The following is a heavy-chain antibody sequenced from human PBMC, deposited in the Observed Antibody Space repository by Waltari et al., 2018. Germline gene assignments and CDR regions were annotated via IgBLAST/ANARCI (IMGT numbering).Heavy chain of an antibody. CDR2: ISSAGTVT. J-gene: IGHJ3*01. Sequence: EERLSQSGGGSVQPGGSLTLSCAASGFDFRRYVMSWVRQAPGMGLEWGSVISSAGTVTFSANNVKGRFTIFRDNSNNILSLEMNSLRAEDTAMYYCAKVKSLDTRWFYSFDVWGQGTMVTVSS. V-gene: IGHV3-23*01. CDR3: AKVKSLDTRWFYSFDV. CDR1: GFDFRRYV. D-gene: IGHD2-15*01.